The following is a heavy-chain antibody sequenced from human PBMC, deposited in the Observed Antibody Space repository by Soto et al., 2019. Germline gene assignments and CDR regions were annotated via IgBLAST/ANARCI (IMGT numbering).Heavy chain of an antibody. CDR2: IKQTGSEK. CDR3: ARPYYYDGSGFGPVDY. D-gene: IGHD3-22*01. V-gene: IGHV3-7*01. CDR1: GFMFSNYW. J-gene: IGHJ4*02. Sequence: GGSLRLSCAASGFMFSNYWMSWVRQAPGKGLEWVANIKQTGSEKYYADSVKGRFTISRDNAKNSLYLQMNSLRAEDTAVYYCARPYYYDGSGFGPVDYWGQGTLVTVSS.